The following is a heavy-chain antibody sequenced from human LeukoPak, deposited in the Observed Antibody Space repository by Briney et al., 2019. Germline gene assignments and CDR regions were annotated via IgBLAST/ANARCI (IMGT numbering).Heavy chain of an antibody. CDR2: INPSGGST. Sequence: GASVKVSCKASGYTFTSYYMHWVRQAPGQGLEWMGIINPSGGSTSYAQKFQGRVTITADKSTSTAYMELSSLRSEDTAVYYCARALAAAGTRAEYFQHWGRGTLVTVSS. J-gene: IGHJ1*01. CDR1: GYTFTSYY. V-gene: IGHV1-46*01. D-gene: IGHD6-13*01. CDR3: ARALAAAGTRAEYFQH.